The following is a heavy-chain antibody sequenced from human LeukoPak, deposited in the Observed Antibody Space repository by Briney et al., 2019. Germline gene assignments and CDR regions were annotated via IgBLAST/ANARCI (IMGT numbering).Heavy chain of an antibody. CDR3: ARGLAAAGTYDY. CDR1: GGSISSGGYY. CDR2: IYHSGST. V-gene: IGHV4-30-2*01. J-gene: IGHJ4*02. Sequence: SETLSLTCTVSGGSISSGGYYWSWIRQPPGKGLEWIGYIYHSGSTYYNPSLKSRVTISVDRSKNQFSLKLSSVTAADTAVYYCARGLAAAGTYDYWGQGTLVTVSS. D-gene: IGHD6-13*01.